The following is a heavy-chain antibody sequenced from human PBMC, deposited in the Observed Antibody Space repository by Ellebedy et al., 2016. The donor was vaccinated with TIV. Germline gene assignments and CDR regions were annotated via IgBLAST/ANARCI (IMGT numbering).Heavy chain of an antibody. CDR3: ARLATIEVVDY. CDR1: GYTFTGYY. V-gene: IGHV1-2*02. Sequence: ASVKVSCKASGYTFTGYYMHWVRQAPGQGLEWMGWINPNSGGTDSAQRFQGRVTMTRDTSISTAYMELSRLRSDDTAVYYCARLATIEVVDYWGQGTLVTVSS. J-gene: IGHJ4*02. D-gene: IGHD5-12*01. CDR2: INPNSGGT.